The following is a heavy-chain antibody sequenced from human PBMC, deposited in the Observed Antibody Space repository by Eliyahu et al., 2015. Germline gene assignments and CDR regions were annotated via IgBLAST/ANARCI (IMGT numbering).Heavy chain of an antibody. J-gene: IGHJ4*02. CDR2: IRSRAYGGST. CDR1: GFTFGDYA. V-gene: IGHV3-49*04. CDR3: CKDRVPARMVRAVCDF. D-gene: IGHD3-10*01. Sequence: EVQLVQSGGGLVQPGRSLSLSCAASGFTFGDYAIIWVRQAPGKGLXWVGFIRSRAYGGSTEYAASVSGRISISRDDSSNIAYLELSSPRIEDTAVYYCCKDRVPARMVRAVCDFWGQGALVTVSS.